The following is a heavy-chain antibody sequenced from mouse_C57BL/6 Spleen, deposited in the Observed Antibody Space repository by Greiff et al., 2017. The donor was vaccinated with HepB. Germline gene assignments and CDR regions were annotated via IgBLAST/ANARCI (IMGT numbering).Heavy chain of an antibody. D-gene: IGHD4-1*01. CDR2: IYPGGGYT. J-gene: IGHJ2*01. CDR3: ARSNSETLYYFDY. CDR1: GYTFTNYW. V-gene: IGHV1-63*01. Sequence: QVQLQQSGAELVRPGTSVKMSCKASGYTFTNYWIGWAKQRPGHGLEWIGDIYPGGGYTNYNEKFKGKATLTADKSSSTAYMQFSSLTSEDSAIYYCARSNSETLYYFDYWGQGTTLTVSS.